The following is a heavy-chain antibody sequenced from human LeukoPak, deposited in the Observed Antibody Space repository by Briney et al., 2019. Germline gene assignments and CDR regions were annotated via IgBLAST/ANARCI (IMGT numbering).Heavy chain of an antibody. J-gene: IGHJ4*02. CDR3: ARWYCNGARCYFDY. CDR2: ISISSSTI. Sequence: GGSLRLSCAASGFTFSNYNMNWVRQAPGKGLEWVSYISISSSTIYYADSVKGRFTISRDNAKNSLYVQMKSLRDEDTAVYYCARWYCNGARCYFDYWGQGALVTVSS. V-gene: IGHV3-48*02. CDR1: GFTFSNYN. D-gene: IGHD2/OR15-2a*01.